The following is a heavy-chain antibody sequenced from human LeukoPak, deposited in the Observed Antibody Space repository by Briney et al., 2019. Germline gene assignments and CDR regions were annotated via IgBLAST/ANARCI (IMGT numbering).Heavy chain of an antibody. CDR1: GFTFSSYG. D-gene: IGHD6-13*01. J-gene: IGHJ4*02. CDR3: AKDQHSGYSSSWYELDY. V-gene: IGHV3-30*02. Sequence: GGSLRLSCAASGFTFSSYGKQWVRQAPGKGLEWVAFIRYDGSNKYYADSVKGRFTISRDNSKNTLYLQMNSLRAEDTAVYYCAKDQHSGYSSSWYELDYWGQGTLVTVSS. CDR2: IRYDGSNK.